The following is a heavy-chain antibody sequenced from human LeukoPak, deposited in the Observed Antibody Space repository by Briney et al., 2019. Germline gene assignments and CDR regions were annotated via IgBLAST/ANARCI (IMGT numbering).Heavy chain of an antibody. CDR1: GYIFNSYA. V-gene: IGHV3-23*01. D-gene: IGHD2-2*01. CDR2: ISGSGST. Sequence: PGGSLRLSCVASGYIFNSYAVSWVRQAPGKGLEWVSAISGSGSTYYADSVKGRFTISRDNSKNTGYLQMNSLRAEDTAVYYCVKGGQDCSPTTCYYDWGQGTLVTVSS. CDR3: VKGGQDCSPTTCYYD. J-gene: IGHJ4*02.